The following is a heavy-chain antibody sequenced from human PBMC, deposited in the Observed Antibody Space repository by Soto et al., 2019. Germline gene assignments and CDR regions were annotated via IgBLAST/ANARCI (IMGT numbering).Heavy chain of an antibody. D-gene: IGHD3-22*01. Sequence: QVQLQESGPGLVKPSQTLSLTCTVSGGSISSGDYYWSWIRQPPGKGLEWIGYIYYSGSTYYNPSLKSRVTISVDTSKNQFSLNLSSVTAEDTAVYYCARDIGGDYYDSSGYNYDGDFDIWGQGTMVTVSS. V-gene: IGHV4-30-4*01. J-gene: IGHJ3*02. CDR2: IYYSGST. CDR1: GGSISSGDYY. CDR3: ARDIGGDYYDSSGYNYDGDFDI.